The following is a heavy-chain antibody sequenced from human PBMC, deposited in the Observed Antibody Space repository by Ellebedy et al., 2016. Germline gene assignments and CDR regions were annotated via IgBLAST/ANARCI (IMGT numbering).Heavy chain of an antibody. CDR2: INPSGGST. V-gene: IGHV1-46*01. Sequence: ASVKVSXKASGYTFTSYYMHWVRQAPGQGLEWMGIINPSGGSTSYAQKFQGRVTMTRDTSTSTVYMELSSLRSEDTAVYYCARMQVVLGGKGEDYYGMDVWGQGTTVTVSS. CDR3: ARMQVVLGGKGEDYYGMDV. J-gene: IGHJ6*02. D-gene: IGHD4-23*01. CDR1: GYTFTSYY.